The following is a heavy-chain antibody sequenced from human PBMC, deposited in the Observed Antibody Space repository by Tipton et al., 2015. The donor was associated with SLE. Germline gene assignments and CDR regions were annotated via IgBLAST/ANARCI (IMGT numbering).Heavy chain of an antibody. CDR2: IYESGNS. V-gene: IGHV4-59*01. D-gene: IGHD5-18*01. CDR3: ARGARGYSYGSDEDFDS. J-gene: IGHJ4*02. Sequence: LRLSCTVSGGSISGYYWSWIRQPPGKGLEWIGNIYESGNSNYNPSLKSRVTFSVDRSKNQFSLNLRSVTAADTAVYYCARGARGYSYGSDEDFDSWGQGILVTVSS. CDR1: GGSISGYY.